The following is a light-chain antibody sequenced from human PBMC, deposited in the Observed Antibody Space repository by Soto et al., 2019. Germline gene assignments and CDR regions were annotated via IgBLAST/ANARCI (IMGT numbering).Light chain of an antibody. V-gene: IGKV1-27*01. J-gene: IGKJ3*01. CDR2: AAS. Sequence: DIQMTQSPSSLSASVGDTVTITCRASQDINTYLAWYQQKPGEVPQIIVYAASTLQSGVPSRFRGSGSGTDFTLTIRSLQPEDVATYFCQNYHTAAPFTFGPGTTVDI. CDR3: QNYHTAAPFT. CDR1: QDINTY.